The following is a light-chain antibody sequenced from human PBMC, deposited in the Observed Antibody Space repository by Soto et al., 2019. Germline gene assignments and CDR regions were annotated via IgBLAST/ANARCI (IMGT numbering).Light chain of an antibody. CDR3: QQFWTTPVS. CDR1: QSLLYNSNSKTY. Sequence: IVMTQSPDSLAVSLGERATINCKSSQSLLYNSNSKTYLAWYQQRPGQSPKLLISWASNRESGVPDRFRGSGSGAAFTLTITSLQTEDVAVYYCQQFWTTPVSFGGGTKVEI. J-gene: IGKJ4*01. CDR2: WAS. V-gene: IGKV4-1*01.